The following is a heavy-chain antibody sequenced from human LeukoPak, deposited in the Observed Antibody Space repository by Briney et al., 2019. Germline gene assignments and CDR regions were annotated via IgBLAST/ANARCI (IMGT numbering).Heavy chain of an antibody. CDR3: ARDRYYYDSSGYYYFDY. CDR1: GYSISSGYY. Sequence: PSETLSLTCTVSGYSISSGYYWGWIRQPPGKGLEWIGSIYHSGSPYYNPSLKSRVTISVDTSRNQFSLKLSSVTAADTAVYYCARDRYYYDSSGYYYFDYWGQGTLVTVSS. CDR2: IYHSGSP. D-gene: IGHD3-22*01. V-gene: IGHV4-38-2*02. J-gene: IGHJ4*02.